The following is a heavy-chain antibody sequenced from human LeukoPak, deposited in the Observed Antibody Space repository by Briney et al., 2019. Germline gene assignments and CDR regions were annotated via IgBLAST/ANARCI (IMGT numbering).Heavy chain of an antibody. CDR2: ISSSSSYI. CDR1: GFTFSSYS. J-gene: IGHJ6*03. V-gene: IGHV3-21*01. CDR3: ARDLLPSYYGSGMDV. D-gene: IGHD3-10*01. Sequence: PGGSLRLSCAASGFTFSSYSMNWVRQAPGKGLEWVSSISSSSSYIYYADSVKGRFTISRDNAKNPLYLQMNSLRAEDTAVYYCARDLLPSYYGSGMDVWGKGTTVTVSS.